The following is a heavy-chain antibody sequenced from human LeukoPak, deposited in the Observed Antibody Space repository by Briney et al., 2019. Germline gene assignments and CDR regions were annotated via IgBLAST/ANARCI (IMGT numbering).Heavy chain of an antibody. Sequence: SETLSLTCTVSGDSVSSTSYYWGWIRQPPGKGLEWIGSIYYSGSTHYNSSLKSRLTISVDTSKNQFSLKLSSVTAADTAVYYCARLAIRYFDWNAWYFDSWGQGTLVTVSS. V-gene: IGHV4-39*01. CDR1: GDSVSSTSYY. CDR2: IYYSGST. D-gene: IGHD3-9*01. CDR3: ARLAIRYFDWNAWYFDS. J-gene: IGHJ4*02.